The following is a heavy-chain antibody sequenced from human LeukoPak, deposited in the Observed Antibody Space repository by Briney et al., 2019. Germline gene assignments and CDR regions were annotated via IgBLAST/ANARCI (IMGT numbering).Heavy chain of an antibody. Sequence: PGVSLRLSCAASGFTFSSYSMNWVRQAPGQGLEWVSYLGRKSNNIYYADSVKGRFTISRDNAKNSLYLQMNSLRDDDTAVYYCARDHNWSFDFWGQGALVTVSS. D-gene: IGHD1-1*01. CDR1: GFTFSSYS. CDR2: LGRKSNNI. CDR3: ARDHNWSFDF. V-gene: IGHV3-48*02. J-gene: IGHJ4*02.